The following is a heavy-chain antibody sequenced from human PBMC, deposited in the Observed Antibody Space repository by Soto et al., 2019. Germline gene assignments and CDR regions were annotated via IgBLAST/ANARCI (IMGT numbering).Heavy chain of an antibody. D-gene: IGHD6-13*01. CDR3: ARLRASSWYMGGYLDY. J-gene: IGHJ4*02. V-gene: IGHV3-11*06. CDR1: GFTFSDHY. Sequence: PGGSLRLSCAASGFTFSDHYMTWIRQAPGKGLEFVSYIVSSSAYTNYAGSVKGRFTISRDNGKKSLYLEMSSLRVEDTAVYYCARLRASSWYMGGYLDYWGQGVLVTVSS. CDR2: IVSSSAYT.